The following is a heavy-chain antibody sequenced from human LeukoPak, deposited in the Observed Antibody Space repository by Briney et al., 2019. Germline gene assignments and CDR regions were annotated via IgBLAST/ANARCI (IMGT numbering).Heavy chain of an antibody. CDR3: ARERYYYDSSGLVDY. D-gene: IGHD3-22*01. V-gene: IGHV1-2*02. CDR2: INPNSGGT. CDR1: GYTFTGYY. Sequence: ASVKVSCKASGYTFTGYYMHWVRQAPGQGLEWMGWINPNSGGTNYAQKFQARVTMTRDTSISTAYMELSRLRSDDTAVYYCARERYYYDSSGLVDYWGQGTLVTVSS. J-gene: IGHJ4*02.